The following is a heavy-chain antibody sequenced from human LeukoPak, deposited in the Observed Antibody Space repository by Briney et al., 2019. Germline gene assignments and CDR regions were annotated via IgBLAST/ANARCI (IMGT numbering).Heavy chain of an antibody. CDR3: ARGGGNYVSHFVY. D-gene: IGHD1-7*01. Sequence: GRSLRLSCTASGFTFGDYAMTWVRQAPGKGLEWVGFIRSKIYGGTPEYAASVKGRFTISRDDSKGIAYLQMNSLRAEDTAVYYCARGGGNYVSHFVYWGQGTLVTVSS. J-gene: IGHJ4*02. CDR1: GFTFGDYA. CDR2: IRSKIYGGTP. V-gene: IGHV3-49*04.